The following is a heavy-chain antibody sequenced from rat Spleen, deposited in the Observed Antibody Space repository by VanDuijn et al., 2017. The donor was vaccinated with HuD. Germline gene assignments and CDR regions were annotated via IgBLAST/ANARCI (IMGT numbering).Heavy chain of an antibody. CDR1: GFTFSNYG. Sequence: EVQLVESGGGLVQPGRSLKLSCAASGFTFSNYGMHWIRQAPTKGLEWVATISYDGSSTYYRDSVKGRFTISRDNAKSTLYLQMDSLRSEDTATYYCASRRGPWFAYWGQGTLVTVSS. D-gene: IGHD1-1*01. J-gene: IGHJ3*01. CDR2: ISYDGSST. V-gene: IGHV5-29*01. CDR3: ASRRGPWFAY.